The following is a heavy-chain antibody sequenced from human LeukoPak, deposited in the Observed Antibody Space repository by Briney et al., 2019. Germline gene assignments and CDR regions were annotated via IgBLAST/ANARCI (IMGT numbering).Heavy chain of an antibody. CDR1: GFTFSSYA. CDR2: ISGSGGST. V-gene: IGHV3-23*01. Sequence: GGSLRLSCAASGFTFSSYAMSWVRQAPGKGLEWVSAISGSGGSTYYADSVKGRFTISRDNSKNTLYLQMNSLRAEDTAVYYCAKVGLSGYDVPYYFDYWGQGTLVIVSS. CDR3: AKVGLSGYDVPYYFDY. D-gene: IGHD5-12*01. J-gene: IGHJ4*02.